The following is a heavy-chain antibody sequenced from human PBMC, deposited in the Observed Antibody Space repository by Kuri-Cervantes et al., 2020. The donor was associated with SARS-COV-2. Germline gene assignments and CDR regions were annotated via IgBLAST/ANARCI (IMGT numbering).Heavy chain of an antibody. J-gene: IGHJ6*02. CDR1: GFTFSNAW. CDR3: AKGSLTGPYYYGMDV. D-gene: IGHD1-20*01. V-gene: IGHV3-15*01. CDR2: IKSKTDGGIT. Sequence: GGSLRLSCAASGFTFSNAWMSWVRQAPGKGLEWVGRIKSKTDGGITDHAAPVKGRFTISRDDSKNTLYLQMNSLRAEDTAVYYCAKGSLTGPYYYGMDVWGQGTTVTVSS.